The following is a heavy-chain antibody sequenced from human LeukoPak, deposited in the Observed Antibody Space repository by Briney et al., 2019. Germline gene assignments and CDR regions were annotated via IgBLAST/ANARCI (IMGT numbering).Heavy chain of an antibody. Sequence: SETLSLTCAISGGSISSSSYFWGWIRQPPGKGLEWIGTIYYSGTTYYNPSLKSRVTISADTSKKQFSLKLTSVTAADTAVYYCARQLSSWPIDYWGQGTLVTVSS. V-gene: IGHV4-39*01. J-gene: IGHJ4*02. CDR1: GGSISSSSYF. D-gene: IGHD6-13*01. CDR2: IYYSGTT. CDR3: ARQLSSWPIDY.